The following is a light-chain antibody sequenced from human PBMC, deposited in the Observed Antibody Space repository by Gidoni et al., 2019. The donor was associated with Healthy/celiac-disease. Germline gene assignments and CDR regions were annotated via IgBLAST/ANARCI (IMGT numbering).Light chain of an antibody. CDR3: QQYGSSSYT. CDR1: QSVSSSY. J-gene: IGKJ2*01. Sequence: ELVLTQSPGTLSLSPGERATLSCRASQSVSSSYLAWYQQNPGQAPRLLIYGASSRATGIPDRFSGSGSGTDFTLTIGRLEPEDFAVYYCQQYGSSSYTFGQGTKLEIK. V-gene: IGKV3-20*01. CDR2: GAS.